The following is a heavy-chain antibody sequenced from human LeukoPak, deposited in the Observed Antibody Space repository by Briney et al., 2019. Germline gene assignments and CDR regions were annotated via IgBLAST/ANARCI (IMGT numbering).Heavy chain of an antibody. V-gene: IGHV4-4*07. J-gene: IGHJ4*02. CDR3: ATALYSSGWYYFDY. CDR1: GGSISSYY. CDR2: IYTSGST. Sequence: PSGTLSLTCTVSGGSISSYYWSWIRQPAGKGLEWIGRIYTSGSTNYNPSLKSRVTMSVDTSKNQFSLKLSSVTAADTAVYYCATALYSSGWYYFDYWGQGTLVTVSS. D-gene: IGHD6-19*01.